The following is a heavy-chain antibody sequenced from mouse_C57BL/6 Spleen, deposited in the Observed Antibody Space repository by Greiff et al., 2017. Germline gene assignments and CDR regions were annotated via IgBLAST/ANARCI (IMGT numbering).Heavy chain of an antibody. CDR2: IYPGDGDT. V-gene: IGHV1-82*01. CDR3: ARSELYFDY. J-gene: IGHJ2*01. CDR1: GYAFSSSW. Sequence: LMESGPELVKPGASVKISCKASGYAFSSSWMNWVKQRPGKGLEWIGRIYPGDGDTNYNGKFKGKATLTADKSSSTAYMQLSSLTSEDSAVYFCARSELYFDYWGQGTTLTVSS.